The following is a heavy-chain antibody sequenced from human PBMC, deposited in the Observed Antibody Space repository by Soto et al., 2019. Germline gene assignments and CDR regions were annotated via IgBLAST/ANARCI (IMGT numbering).Heavy chain of an antibody. CDR3: ARGNYYDSSGYYLAFPFDY. V-gene: IGHV3-48*03. CDR1: GFTFSSYE. J-gene: IGHJ4*02. D-gene: IGHD3-22*01. Sequence: GSLRLSGAASGFTFSSYEMNWVRQAPGKGLEWVSYISSSGSTVYYADSVKGRFTISRDNAKNSLYLQMNSLRAEDTAVYYCARGNYYDSSGYYLAFPFDYWGQGTLVTVSS. CDR2: ISSSGSTV.